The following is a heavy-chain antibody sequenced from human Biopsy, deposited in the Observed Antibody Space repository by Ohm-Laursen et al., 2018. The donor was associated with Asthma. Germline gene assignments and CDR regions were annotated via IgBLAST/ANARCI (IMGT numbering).Heavy chain of an antibody. V-gene: IGHV3-30*18. D-gene: IGHD3-3*01. CDR1: GFSFNSYG. CDR2: MSFDGRQT. Sequence: SLRLSCTASGFSFNSYGMHWVRQAPGKGLEWVAVMSFDGRQTYYADSVKGRFTISRDNSKNTLYLQMNSLRAEDTAVYHCAKERYYDFWSGYPIWGQGTMVTVSS. J-gene: IGHJ3*02. CDR3: AKERYYDFWSGYPI.